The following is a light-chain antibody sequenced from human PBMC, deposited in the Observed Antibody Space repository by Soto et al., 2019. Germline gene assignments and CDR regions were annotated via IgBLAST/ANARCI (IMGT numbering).Light chain of an antibody. CDR3: QQRSNWPIT. CDR1: QSVSSF. J-gene: IGKJ5*01. CDR2: DAS. Sequence: EIVLTQSPATLSLSPGERATLSCRASQSVSSFLAWFQQKPGQAPSLLIYDASNRATGIPARFSGSGSGTDFTLTISSLEPEDFAVDYCQQRSNWPITFGQGTRLEIK. V-gene: IGKV3-11*01.